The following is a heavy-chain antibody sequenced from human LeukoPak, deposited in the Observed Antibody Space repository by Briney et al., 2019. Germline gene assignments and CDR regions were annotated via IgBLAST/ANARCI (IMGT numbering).Heavy chain of an antibody. J-gene: IGHJ4*02. D-gene: IGHD1-26*01. V-gene: IGHV3-30*03. CDR2: ISYDGSNK. Sequence: GGSLRLSCAASGFIFSSYGMHWVRQAPGKGLEWVAVISYDGSNKYYADSVKGRFTISRDNSKNTLYLQMNSLRAEDTAVYYCARDRGATEYYFDYWGQGTLVTVSS. CDR1: GFIFSSYG. CDR3: ARDRGATEYYFDY.